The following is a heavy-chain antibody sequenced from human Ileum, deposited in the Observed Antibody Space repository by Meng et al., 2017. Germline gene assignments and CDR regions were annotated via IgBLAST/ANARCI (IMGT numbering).Heavy chain of an antibody. CDR3: ATRYHDSSPFDP. J-gene: IGHJ5*02. CDR1: GGPFSSATW. Sequence: QMQVQESGPGLVKPSGTLSLTCTVVGGSGGPFSSATWWSWVRQSPGKGLEWIGEIYHSGTTTDYNPSFKSRVTISVDQSKNQFSLRLSSVTAADTAVYYCATRYHDSSPFDPWGQGTLVTVSS. CDR2: IYHSGTT. V-gene: IGHV4-4*02. D-gene: IGHD3-22*01.